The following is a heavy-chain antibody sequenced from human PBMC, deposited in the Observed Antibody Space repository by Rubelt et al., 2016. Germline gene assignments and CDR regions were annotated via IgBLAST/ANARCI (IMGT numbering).Heavy chain of an antibody. CDR1: GGSISSSSYY. V-gene: IGHV4-39*01. CDR3: ARLYSSTWLDY. J-gene: IGHJ4*02. Sequence: QLQLQESGPGLVKPSETLSLTCTVSGGSISSSSYYWGWIRQPPGKGLEWIGSINYSGSTYYNPSLKSRVTLSVDTSKNQFSLSLSSVTAADTAVYYCARLYSSTWLDYWGQGTLVTVSS. CDR2: INYSGST. D-gene: IGHD6-13*01.